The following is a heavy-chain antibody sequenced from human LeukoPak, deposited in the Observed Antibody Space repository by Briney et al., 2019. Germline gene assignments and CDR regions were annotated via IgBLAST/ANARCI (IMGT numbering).Heavy chain of an antibody. Sequence: SETLSLTCTVSGGSISSDNYYWSWIRQPAGKGLEWIGRIYTSGSTNYNPSLKNRVTISADTSKNQFSLKLSSVTAADTAVYYCARGGDGYNYWGQGTLVTVSS. J-gene: IGHJ4*02. D-gene: IGHD5-24*01. CDR1: GGSISSDNYY. CDR3: ARGGDGYNY. CDR2: IYTSGST. V-gene: IGHV4-61*02.